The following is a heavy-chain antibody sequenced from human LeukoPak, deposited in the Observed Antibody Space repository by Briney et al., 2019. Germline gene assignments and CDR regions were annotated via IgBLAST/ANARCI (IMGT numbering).Heavy chain of an antibody. V-gene: IGHV4-59*01. CDR3: ARGGLSPFVY. Sequence: PSETLSLTCTLSGGSISSYYWSWLRQPPGKGLEWIAYTHYSGYPNYNPSLKSRVTISIDTSKNQLLLKLTSLTAADTAVYYCARGGLSPFVYWGQGTPVTVSS. J-gene: IGHJ4*02. CDR1: GGSISSYY. CDR2: THYSGYP.